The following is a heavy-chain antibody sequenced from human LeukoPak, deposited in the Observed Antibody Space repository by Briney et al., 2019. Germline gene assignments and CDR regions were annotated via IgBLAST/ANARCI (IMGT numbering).Heavy chain of an antibody. Sequence: SETLSLTCTVSGYSISSGYYWSWIRQPPGKRLEWIGYIYYSGSTNYNPSLKSRVTISVDTSKNQFSLKLSSVTAADTAVYYCAKSNGYGLVDIWGQGTMVTVSS. J-gene: IGHJ3*02. CDR1: GYSISSGYY. CDR2: IYYSGST. D-gene: IGHD3-10*01. CDR3: AKSNGYGLVDI. V-gene: IGHV4-61*01.